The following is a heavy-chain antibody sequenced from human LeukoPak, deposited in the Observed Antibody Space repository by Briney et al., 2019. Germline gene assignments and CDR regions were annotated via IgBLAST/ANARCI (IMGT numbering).Heavy chain of an antibody. CDR1: GGSISSSSYY. Sequence: SETLSLTCIVSGGSISSSSYYWGWIRQPPGKGLEWIGSIYYSGSTYYNPSLKSRVTISLDTSKNQFPLKLSSVTAADTVVYYCARVKRDCSSSSCSPVIDYWGQGALVPVSS. J-gene: IGHJ4*02. D-gene: IGHD2-15*01. CDR3: ARVKRDCSSSSCSPVIDY. V-gene: IGHV4-39*06. CDR2: IYYSGST.